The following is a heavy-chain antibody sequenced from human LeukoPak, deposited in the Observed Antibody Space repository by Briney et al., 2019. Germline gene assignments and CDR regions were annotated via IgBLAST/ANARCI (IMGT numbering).Heavy chain of an antibody. D-gene: IGHD5-18*01. V-gene: IGHV3-21*01. CDR1: GFTFSDYI. Sequence: GVSVRLSCAAYGFTFSDYIMKWVRQAPGKGRVWVSYISSSSNYIYYADSVRGRFTIYRDNAKNSLYLKMQSLRAEAVYMYYCARECMDTTMVDAFDIWGQGTMVTVSS. J-gene: IGHJ3*02. CDR2: ISSSSNYI. CDR3: ARECMDTTMVDAFDI.